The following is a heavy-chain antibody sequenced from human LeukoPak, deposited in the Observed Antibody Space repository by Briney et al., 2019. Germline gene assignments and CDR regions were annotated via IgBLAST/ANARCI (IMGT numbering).Heavy chain of an antibody. V-gene: IGHV1-69*01. CDR3: ATSPVGLLYHYYLDV. D-gene: IGHD2-15*01. Sequence: ASVKVSCKASGYTFSSYSISWVRQAPGQGLEWMGWIIPIFGAANYAQKFQGRVTITADESISTAYMELSSLRSEDTAVYYCATSPVGLLYHYYLDVWGKGTTVTISS. CDR1: GYTFSSYS. J-gene: IGHJ6*03. CDR2: IIPIFGAA.